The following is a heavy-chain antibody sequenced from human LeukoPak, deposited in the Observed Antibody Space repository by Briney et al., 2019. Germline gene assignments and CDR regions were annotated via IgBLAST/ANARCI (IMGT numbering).Heavy chain of an antibody. V-gene: IGHV3-13*01. CDR2: IGTAGDT. D-gene: IGHD3-10*01. CDR1: GFTFSNYD. Sequence: GGSLRLSCAGSGFTFSNYDMHWVRQVAGKGLEWVAAIGTAGDTYYLGSVKGRFIISRENAKNSLYLQMNSLRAGDTAMYYCAWAGRDSIFDYWGQGTLVTVSS. CDR3: AWAGRDSIFDY. J-gene: IGHJ4*02.